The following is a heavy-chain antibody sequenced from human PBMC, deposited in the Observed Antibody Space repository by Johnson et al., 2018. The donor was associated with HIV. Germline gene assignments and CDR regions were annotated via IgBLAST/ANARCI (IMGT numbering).Heavy chain of an antibody. CDR2: ISHDGSNE. J-gene: IGHJ3*02. CDR1: GFTFSSYG. D-gene: IGHD6-13*01. CDR3: AKGRAQHLDGGAFDI. V-gene: IGHV3-30*19. Sequence: QVQLVESGGGLVQPGGSLRLSCAASGFTFSSYGMHWVRQAPGKGLEWVAVISHDGSNEYHGDSVKGRFTISRDNSKNTLFLQMNSLGPEDTAVYYCAKGRAQHLDGGAFDIWGQGTMVTVSS.